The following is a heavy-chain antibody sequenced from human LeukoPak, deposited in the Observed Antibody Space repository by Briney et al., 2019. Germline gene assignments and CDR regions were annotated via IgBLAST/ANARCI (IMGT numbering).Heavy chain of an antibody. CDR2: IYYSGST. V-gene: IGHV4-59*01. CDR1: GGSISSYY. J-gene: IGHJ5*02. CDR3: ARVKVGGAKGEFDP. Sequence: PSETLSLTCTVSGGSISSYYWSWIRRPPGKGLEWIGYIYYSGSTNYNPSLKSRVTISVDTSKNQFSLKLSSVTAADTAVYYCARVKVGGAKGEFDPWGQGTLVTVSS. D-gene: IGHD3-16*01.